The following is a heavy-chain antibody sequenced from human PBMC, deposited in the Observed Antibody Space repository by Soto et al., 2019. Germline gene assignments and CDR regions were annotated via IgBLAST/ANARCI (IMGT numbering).Heavy chain of an antibody. Sequence: QVQLQESGPGLVKPSETLSLTCTVSGGSINSHSWSWIRQPPGKGLEWIGDIYHSGSTNNNPFLKSRVTIYMDRSKNQFSLKLPSLTAADTAVYYCARVGNSGYDFRAYDIWGQGTMLSVSS. CDR3: ARVGNSGYDFRAYDI. CDR2: IYHSGST. V-gene: IGHV4-59*11. D-gene: IGHD5-12*01. J-gene: IGHJ3*02. CDR1: GGSINSHS.